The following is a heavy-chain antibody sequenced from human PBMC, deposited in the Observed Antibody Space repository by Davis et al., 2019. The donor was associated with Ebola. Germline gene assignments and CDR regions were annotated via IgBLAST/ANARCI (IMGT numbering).Heavy chain of an antibody. CDR2: ISAYNGNT. V-gene: IGHV1-18*01. Sequence: AASVKVSCKASGYTFTRYGISWVRQAPGQGLEWMGWISAYNGNTNYAQNLQGRVTMTTDTSTRTAYMEVWSLRYDDTAVYYCARAVTMVLPSGRFDPWGQGTLVTVSS. D-gene: IGHD3-10*01. CDR1: GYTFTRYG. J-gene: IGHJ5*02. CDR3: ARAVTMVLPSGRFDP.